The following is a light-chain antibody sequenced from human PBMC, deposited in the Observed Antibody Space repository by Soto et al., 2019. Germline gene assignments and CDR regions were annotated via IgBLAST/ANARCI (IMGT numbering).Light chain of an antibody. J-gene: IGKJ1*01. CDR2: AAS. CDR3: QQSYSTPRT. V-gene: IGKV1-39*01. CDR1: QSIGRF. Sequence: DIQMTQSPSTLSASVGDRVTITYRASQSIGRFLAWYQHQPGKAPKLLIYAASSLQSGVPSRFSGSGSGTDFTLTISSLQPEDFATYYCQQSYSTPRTFGQGTKVDIK.